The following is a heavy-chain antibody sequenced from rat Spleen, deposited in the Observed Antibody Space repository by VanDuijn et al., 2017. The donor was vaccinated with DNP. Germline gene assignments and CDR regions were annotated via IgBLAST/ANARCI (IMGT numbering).Heavy chain of an antibody. D-gene: IGHD1-5*01. J-gene: IGHJ4*01. CDR2: LSYDGSRT. V-gene: IGHV5-17*01. Sequence: EVQLVESGGGLVQPGRSLKLSCAASGFTFSDYAMAWVRQAPKKGLEWVATLSYDGSRTYYRDSVKGRFTISRDNAKSTLYLQMDSLRSEDTATYYCARHGEVQLGAMDAWGQGTSVTVSS. CDR3: ARHGEVQLGAMDA. CDR1: GFTFSDYA.